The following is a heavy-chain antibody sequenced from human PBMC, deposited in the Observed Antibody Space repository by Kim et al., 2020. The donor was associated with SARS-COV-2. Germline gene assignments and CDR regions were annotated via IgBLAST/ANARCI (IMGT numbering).Heavy chain of an antibody. CDR2: INSDGSST. CDR1: GFTFSSYW. Sequence: GGSLRLSCAASGFTFSSYWKHWVRQAPGKGLVWVSRINSDGSSTSYADSVKGRFTISRDNAKNTLYLQMNSLRAEGTAVYYCARERRYYGSGSYGMDVWGQGTTVTVSS. D-gene: IGHD3-10*01. J-gene: IGHJ6*02. V-gene: IGHV3-74*01. CDR3: ARERRYYGSGSYGMDV.